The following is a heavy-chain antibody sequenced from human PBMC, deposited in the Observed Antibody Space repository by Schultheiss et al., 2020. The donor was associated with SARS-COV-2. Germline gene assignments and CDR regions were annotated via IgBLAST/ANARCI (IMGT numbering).Heavy chain of an antibody. Sequence: GESLKISCAASGFTFSNAWMSWVRQAPGKGLEWVGRIKSKTDGGTTDYAAPVKGRFTISRDDSKNTLYLQMNSLKTEDTAVYYCARDQPGIAVAGIRLIYAFDIWGQGTMVTVSS. CDR3: ARDQPGIAVAGIRLIYAFDI. V-gene: IGHV3-15*01. J-gene: IGHJ3*02. D-gene: IGHD6-19*01. CDR1: GFTFSNAW. CDR2: IKSKTDGGTT.